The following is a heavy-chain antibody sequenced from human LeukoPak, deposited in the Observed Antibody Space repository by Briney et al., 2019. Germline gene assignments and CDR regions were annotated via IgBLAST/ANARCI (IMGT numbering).Heavy chain of an antibody. Sequence: SETLSLTCTVSGGSISSSSYYWGWIRQPPGKGLEWIGSIYYSGSTYYNPSLKSRVTISVDTSKNQFSLKLSSVTAADTAVYYCASSGTGITMIVADWGQGTLVTVSS. V-gene: IGHV4-39*01. CDR1: GGSISSSSYY. J-gene: IGHJ4*02. D-gene: IGHD3-22*01. CDR2: IYYSGST. CDR3: ASSGTGITMIVAD.